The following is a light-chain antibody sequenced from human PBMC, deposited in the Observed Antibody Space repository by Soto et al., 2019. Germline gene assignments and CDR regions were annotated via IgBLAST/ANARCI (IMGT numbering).Light chain of an antibody. CDR1: HSISSSY. CDR2: GAS. V-gene: IGKV3-20*01. CDR3: QQYGSSPPIT. Sequence: EIVLTQSPGTLSLSPGERATLSCRASHSISSSYLAWYQQKPGQAPRLLIYGASSRATGIPDRFSGSGSGTDFTLTISRLEPEDFVVYYCQQYGSSPPITFGQGKRLEIK. J-gene: IGKJ5*01.